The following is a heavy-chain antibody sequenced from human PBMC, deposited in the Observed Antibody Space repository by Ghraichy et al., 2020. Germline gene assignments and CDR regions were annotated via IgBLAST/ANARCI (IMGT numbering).Heavy chain of an antibody. CDR1: GISFSDYW. D-gene: IGHD3-3*01. V-gene: IGHV3-7*01. CDR3: AREKWTSGFDI. CDR2: IKRDGSET. Sequence: GESLNISCVASGISFSDYWMSWVRQAPGKGLEWLGNIKRDGSETHYIDSVKGRFTISKDNAKNSMYLHMNILSAEDTTAYYCAREKWTSGFDIWGQGTMVTVSS. J-gene: IGHJ3*02.